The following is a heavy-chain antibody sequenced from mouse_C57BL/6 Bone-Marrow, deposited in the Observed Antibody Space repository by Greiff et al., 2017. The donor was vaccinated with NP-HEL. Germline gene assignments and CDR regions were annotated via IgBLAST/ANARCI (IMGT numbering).Heavy chain of an antibody. CDR3: ARRGVFYGNYGYYAMDY. CDR2: IYWDDDK. D-gene: IGHD2-1*01. V-gene: IGHV8-12*01. CDR1: GFSLSTSGMG. J-gene: IGHJ4*01. Sequence: QVTLKESGPGILQSSQTLSLTCSFSGFSLSTSGMGVSWIRQPSGKGLEWLAHIYWDDDKRYNPSLKSRLTISKDTSRNQVFLKITSVDTADTATYYCARRGVFYGNYGYYAMDYWGQGTSVTVSS.